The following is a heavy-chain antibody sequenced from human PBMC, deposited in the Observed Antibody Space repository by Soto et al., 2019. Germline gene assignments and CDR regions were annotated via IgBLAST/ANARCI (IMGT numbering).Heavy chain of an antibody. V-gene: IGHV1-18*01. Sequence: QVHLVQSGAEVKKPGASVKVSCKASGYTFPSSGITWVRQAPGQGLEWMGWISAHNGNTDYAQKLQGRVIVTRDTSTSTAYMELRSLRSDDTAVYYCARGRYGDYWGQGALVTVSS. CDR1: GYTFPSSG. J-gene: IGHJ4*02. CDR3: ARGRYGDY. CDR2: ISAHNGNT. D-gene: IGHD1-1*01.